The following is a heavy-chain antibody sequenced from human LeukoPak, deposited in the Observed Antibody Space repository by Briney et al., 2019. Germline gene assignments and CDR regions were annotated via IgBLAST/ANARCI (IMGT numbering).Heavy chain of an antibody. CDR2: ISGSGGST. Sequence: QTGGSLRLSCAASGFTFSSYAMSWVRQAPGKGLEWVSAISGSGGSTYYADSVKGRFTISRDNSKNTLYLQMNSLRAEDTAVYYCAKDPDIVVVPAAQMLDYWGQGTLVTVSS. CDR3: AKDPDIVVVPAAQMLDY. D-gene: IGHD2-2*01. J-gene: IGHJ4*02. CDR1: GFTFSSYA. V-gene: IGHV3-23*01.